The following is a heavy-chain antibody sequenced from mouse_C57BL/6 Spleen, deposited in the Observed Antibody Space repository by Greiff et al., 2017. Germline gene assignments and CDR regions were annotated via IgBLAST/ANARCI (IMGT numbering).Heavy chain of an antibody. Sequence: EVQGVESGEGLVKPGGSLKLSCAASGFTFSSYAMSWVRQTPEKRLEWVAYISSGGDYIYYADTVKGRFTISRDNARNTLYLQMSSLKSEDTAMYYCTRGITTVENYFDYWGQGTTLTVSS. CDR1: GFTFSSYA. J-gene: IGHJ2*01. CDR2: ISSGGDYI. V-gene: IGHV5-9-1*02. D-gene: IGHD1-1*01. CDR3: TRGITTVENYFDY.